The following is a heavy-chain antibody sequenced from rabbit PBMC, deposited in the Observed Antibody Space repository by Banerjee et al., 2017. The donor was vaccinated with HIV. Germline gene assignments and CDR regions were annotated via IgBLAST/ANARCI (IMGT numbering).Heavy chain of an antibody. Sequence: QSLEESGGDLVKPGASLTLTCTASGFDLSSYYDMCWVRQAPGKGLEWIGCIYTNSGSTWYASWAKGRFTISKTSSTTVTLQITSLTAADTATYFCARGAYVSSSGYSRFNLWGQGTLVTVS. J-gene: IGHJ4*01. CDR2: IYTNSGST. CDR3: ARGAYVSSSGYSRFNL. V-gene: IGHV1S40*01. CDR1: GFDLSSYYD. D-gene: IGHD1-1*01.